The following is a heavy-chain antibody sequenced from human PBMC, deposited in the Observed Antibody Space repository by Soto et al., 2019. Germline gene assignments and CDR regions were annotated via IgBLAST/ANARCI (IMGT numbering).Heavy chain of an antibody. D-gene: IGHD5-12*01. CDR1: GYTFTSYG. Sequence: ASVKVSCKASGYTFTSYGISWVRQAPGQGLEWIGWISASNSNTNYPQKLQGRVTMTTDTSTSTAYMELRSLRSDDTAVYYCARLGRDGYNYPVDSWGQGTLVTVSS. CDR2: ISASNSNT. CDR3: ARLGRDGYNYPVDS. J-gene: IGHJ4*02. V-gene: IGHV1-18*01.